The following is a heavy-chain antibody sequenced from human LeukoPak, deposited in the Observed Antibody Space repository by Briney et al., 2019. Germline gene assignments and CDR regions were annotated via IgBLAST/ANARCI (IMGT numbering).Heavy chain of an antibody. CDR1: GGSISSHY. CDR2: IYYSGST. CDR3: ARDDFYSPFDY. V-gene: IGHV4-59*11. Sequence: SETLSLTCTVSGGSISSHYWSWIRQPSGKGLEWIGYIYYSGSTNYNPSLKSRVTISVDTSKNQFSLKLSSVTAADTAVYYCARDDFYSPFDYWGQGTLVTVSS. D-gene: IGHD2-21*02. J-gene: IGHJ4*02.